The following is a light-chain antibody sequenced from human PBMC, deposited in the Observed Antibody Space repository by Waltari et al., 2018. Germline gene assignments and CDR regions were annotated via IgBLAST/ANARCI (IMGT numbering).Light chain of an antibody. CDR2: GNN. CDR1: TSNIGAGHD. V-gene: IGLV1-40*01. J-gene: IGLJ2*01. Sequence: QSVLTQPPSVSGTPGQRVTISCSGSTSNIGAGHDAHWYQHLPGTAPKLLIYGNNNRPSGVPDRFSGSKSGTSASLAITGLQADDEADYFCQSFDNMLSGGVVFGGGTKLAVL. CDR3: QSFDNMLSGGVV.